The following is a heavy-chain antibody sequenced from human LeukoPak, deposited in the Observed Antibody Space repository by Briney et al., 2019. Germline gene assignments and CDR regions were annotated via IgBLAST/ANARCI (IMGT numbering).Heavy chain of an antibody. CDR2: IYTSGST. V-gene: IGHV4-61*02. CDR1: GGSISSGSYY. D-gene: IGHD1-26*01. CDR3: ARVRWELRWFDP. J-gene: IGHJ5*02. Sequence: SETLSLTCTVSGGSISSGSYYWSWIRQPAGKGLEWIGRIYTSGSTNYNPSLKSRVTISVDTSKNQFSLKLSSVTAADTAVYYCARVRWELRWFDPWGQGTLVTVSS.